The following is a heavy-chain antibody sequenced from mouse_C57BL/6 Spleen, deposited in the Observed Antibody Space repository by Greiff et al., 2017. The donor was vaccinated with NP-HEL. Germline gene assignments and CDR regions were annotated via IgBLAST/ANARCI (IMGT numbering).Heavy chain of an antibody. CDR1: GFNIKDDY. J-gene: IGHJ3*01. CDR2: IDPENGDT. Sequence: EVQLQQSGAELVRPGASVKLSCTASGFNIKDDYMHWVKQRPEQGLEWIGWIDPENGDTEYASKFQGKATITADTSSNTAYLQLSSLTSEDTAVYYCTRRCSSFWFAYWGQGTLVTVSA. D-gene: IGHD1-1*01. CDR3: TRRCSSFWFAY. V-gene: IGHV14-4*01.